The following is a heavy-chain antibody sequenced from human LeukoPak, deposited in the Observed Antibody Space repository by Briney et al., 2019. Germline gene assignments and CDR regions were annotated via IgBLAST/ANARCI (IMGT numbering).Heavy chain of an antibody. CDR2: IIPILGIA. V-gene: IGHV1-69*04. D-gene: IGHD6-19*01. Sequence: ASAKVSCKASGGTFSSYAISWVRQAPGQGLEWMGRIIPILGIANYAQKFQGRVTITADKSTSTAYMELSSLRSEDTAVYYCAKDRIRSSGWYYYYGMDVWGQGTTVTVSS. J-gene: IGHJ6*02. CDR3: AKDRIRSSGWYYYYGMDV. CDR1: GGTFSSYA.